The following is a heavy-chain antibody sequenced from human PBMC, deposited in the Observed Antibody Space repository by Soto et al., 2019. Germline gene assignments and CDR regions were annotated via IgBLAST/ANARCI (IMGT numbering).Heavy chain of an antibody. D-gene: IGHD5-12*01. J-gene: IGHJ6*02. CDR2: MSPKTANT. CDR1: GYTFTSYD. Sequence: ASVKVSCKASGYTFTSYDINWVRQTAGQGLEWMGWMSPKTANTGYAQKFQGRVTMTRNTSISTAYMELSSLRSEDTAVYYCARIGDGNPGGRYSGYDYYYYYGMDVWGQGTTVTVSS. CDR3: ARIGDGNPGGRYSGYDYYYYYGMDV. V-gene: IGHV1-8*01.